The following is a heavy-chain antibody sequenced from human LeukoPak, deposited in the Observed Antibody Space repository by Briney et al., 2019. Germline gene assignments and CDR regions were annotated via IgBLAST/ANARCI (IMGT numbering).Heavy chain of an antibody. CDR1: GYAFTSYG. CDR2: ISTYNGNT. D-gene: IGHD3-16*01. CDR3: ARGGESFDY. Sequence: ASVKVSCKSSGYAFTSYGISWVRQAPGQGLEWMGWISTYNGNTNYAQKFQGRVTMTTDTSTSTAYMELRRLSSDDTAVYYCARGGESFDYWGQGTLVTVSS. J-gene: IGHJ4*02. V-gene: IGHV1-18*01.